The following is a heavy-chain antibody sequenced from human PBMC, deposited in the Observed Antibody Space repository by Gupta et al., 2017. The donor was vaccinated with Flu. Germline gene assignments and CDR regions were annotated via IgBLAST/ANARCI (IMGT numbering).Heavy chain of an antibody. D-gene: IGHD4-17*01. V-gene: IGHV3-74*03. CDR2: INPDGSST. Sequence: EMQLVESGGGLVQPGGSLRLSCAASGFTFSSSYLQWVRQAPGKGLVWVSRINPDGSSTTYAESVKGRFTISRDNAKNTQYLQMNSLGDDDTAVYYCATVTSGCWGQGTLVTVSS. CDR1: GFTFSSSY. CDR3: ATVTSGC. J-gene: IGHJ4*02.